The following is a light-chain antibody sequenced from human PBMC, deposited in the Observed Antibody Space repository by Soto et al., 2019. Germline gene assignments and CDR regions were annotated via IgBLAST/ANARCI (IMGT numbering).Light chain of an antibody. Sequence: EIVLTQSPGTLSLSPGERATLSCRASQSVSSNYLAWYQQKPGQTPRLLIYGASSRATGIPDRFSGSGSGTDFTLTISRLEPDDFALYYCQQYGSSPYTFGQGTKLEIK. CDR2: GAS. CDR1: QSVSSNY. J-gene: IGKJ2*01. V-gene: IGKV3-20*01. CDR3: QQYGSSPYT.